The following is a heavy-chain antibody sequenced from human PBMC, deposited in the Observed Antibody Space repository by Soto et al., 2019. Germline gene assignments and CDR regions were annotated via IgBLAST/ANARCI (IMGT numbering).Heavy chain of an antibody. CDR3: TTDSYSTIIVVRFDY. CDR2: IKSKTDGGTA. J-gene: IGHJ4*01. Sequence: EVQLVESGGGLVKPGGSLRLSCAASGFTFSNSWINCVRQAPGKGLEWVGRIKSKTDGGTADFAAPVKGRFAISRDDSKNTVYLQMNSLKTEDTAVYFCTTDSYSTIIVVRFDYWGHGTLVTVSS. D-gene: IGHD3-22*01. V-gene: IGHV3-15*07. CDR1: GFTFSNSW.